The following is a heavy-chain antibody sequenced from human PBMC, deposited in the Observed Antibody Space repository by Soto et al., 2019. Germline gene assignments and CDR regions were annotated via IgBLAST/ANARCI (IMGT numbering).Heavy chain of an antibody. CDR2: IKQDGSEK. Sequence: GGSLRLSCAASGFTFSSYWMSWVRQAPGKGLEWVANIKQDGSEKYYVDSVKGRFTISRDNAKNSLYLQMNSLRAEDTAVYYCARVFNDFWSGYGPLIDAFDIWGQGTMVTVSS. CDR3: ARVFNDFWSGYGPLIDAFDI. D-gene: IGHD3-3*01. V-gene: IGHV3-7*01. CDR1: GFTFSSYW. J-gene: IGHJ3*02.